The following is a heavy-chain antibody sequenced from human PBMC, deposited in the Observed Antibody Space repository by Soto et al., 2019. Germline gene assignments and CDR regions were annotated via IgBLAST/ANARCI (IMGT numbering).Heavy chain of an antibody. CDR3: ARGPSSGYYPGPVPQKFDY. CDR1: GFTFSNYN. CDR2: ISSSSSTI. Sequence: GGSLRLSCAASGFTFSNYNMNWVRRAPGKGLEWVSYISSSSSTIYYADSVKGRFTISRDNAKNSLSLQMNSLRAEDTAVYYCARGPSSGYYPGPVPQKFDYWGQGTLVTVSS. J-gene: IGHJ4*02. D-gene: IGHD3-22*01. V-gene: IGHV3-48*01.